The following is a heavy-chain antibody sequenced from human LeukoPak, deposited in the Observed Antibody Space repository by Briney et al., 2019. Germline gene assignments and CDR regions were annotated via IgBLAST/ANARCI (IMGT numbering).Heavy chain of an antibody. V-gene: IGHV4-59*08. CDR1: GGSISSYY. D-gene: IGHD3-16*01. CDR2: IYYSGST. CDR3: ASGRGLRLGELFAFDI. J-gene: IGHJ3*02. Sequence: SETLSLTCSVSGGSISSYYWSWIRQPPGKGLEWIGYIYYSGSTNYNPSLKSRVTISVDTSKNQFSLKLSSVTAADTAVYYCASGRGLRLGELFAFDIWGQGTMVTVSS.